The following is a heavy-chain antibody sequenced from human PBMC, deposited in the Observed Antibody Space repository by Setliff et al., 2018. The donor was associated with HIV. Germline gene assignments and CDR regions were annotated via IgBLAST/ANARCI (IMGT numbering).Heavy chain of an antibody. J-gene: IGHJ4*02. CDR2: ISSSGTTI. D-gene: IGHD3-22*01. V-gene: IGHV3-48*04. Sequence: GESLKISCAASGLTFSSYWMSWVRQAPGKGLEWVSYISSSGTTIYYADSVKGRFTISRDNAKNSLYLQMNSLRAEDTAVYYCARPNYYDSSGSFDYWGQGTLVTVSS. CDR1: GLTFSSYW. CDR3: ARPNYYDSSGSFDY.